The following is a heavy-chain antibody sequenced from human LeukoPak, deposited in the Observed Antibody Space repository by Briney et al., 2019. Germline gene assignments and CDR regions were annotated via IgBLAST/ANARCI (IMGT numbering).Heavy chain of an antibody. J-gene: IGHJ5*02. V-gene: IGHV4-4*02. Sequence: SETLPLTCAVSGGSVSHSNWWTWVRQSPGKGLEWIGEVHPSEGTNYNPSLKSRVTISLDKSKNQFSLELNSVTAADTAVYYCARTSYCSSTSCYWFDPWGQGTLVTVSS. CDR1: GGSVSHSNW. CDR3: ARTSYCSSTSCYWFDP. CDR2: VHPSEGT. D-gene: IGHD2-2*01.